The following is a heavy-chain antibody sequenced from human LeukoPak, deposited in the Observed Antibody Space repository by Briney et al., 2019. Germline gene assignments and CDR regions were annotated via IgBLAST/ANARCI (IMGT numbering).Heavy chain of an antibody. CDR2: MNPNSGNT. Sequence: ASVKVSCKASGYTFTSYDINWVRQATGQGLEWMGWMNPNSGNTGYAQKFQGRVTMTRNTSISTAYMELSSLRSEDTAVYYRARGPRIAAAGDTYNWFDPWGQGTLVTVSS. CDR1: GYTFTSYD. V-gene: IGHV1-8*01. CDR3: ARGPRIAAAGDTYNWFDP. J-gene: IGHJ5*02. D-gene: IGHD6-13*01.